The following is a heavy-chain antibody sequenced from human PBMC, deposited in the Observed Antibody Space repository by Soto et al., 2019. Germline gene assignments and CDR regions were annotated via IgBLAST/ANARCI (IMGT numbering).Heavy chain of an antibody. CDR2: IYWDDDE. D-gene: IGHD5-18*01. V-gene: IGHV2-5*02. J-gene: IGHJ4*02. CDR3: AHRPRGYSYHFDY. Sequence: QITLKESGPTLVKPTQTLTLTCTFSGFSLTTRGVGVGWIRQPPGKALEWLALIYWDDDEGYSPSLKSRLTITKDTSKTQVVLTMTHTDPVDTATYYCAHRPRGYSYHFDYWGQGTLVTVSS. CDR1: GFSLTTRGVG.